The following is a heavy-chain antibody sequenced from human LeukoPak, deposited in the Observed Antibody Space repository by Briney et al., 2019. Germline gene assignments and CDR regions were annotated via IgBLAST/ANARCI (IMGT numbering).Heavy chain of an antibody. D-gene: IGHD3-22*01. CDR3: ATSYDSSGCD. Sequence: GGSLRLSCAASGFTFSSYSMNWVRQAPGKGLEWVSSISSSSSYIYYAASVKGRFTISRDNAKNSLYLQMNSRRAEDTAVYYCATSYDSSGCDWGQGTLVTVSS. CDR1: GFTFSSYS. J-gene: IGHJ4*02. V-gene: IGHV3-21*01. CDR2: ISSSSSYI.